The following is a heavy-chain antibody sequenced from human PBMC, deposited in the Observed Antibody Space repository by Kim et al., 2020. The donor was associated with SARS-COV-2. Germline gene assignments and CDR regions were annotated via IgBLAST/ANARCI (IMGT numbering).Heavy chain of an antibody. CDR1: GFTFSSYS. Sequence: GGSLRLSCAASGFTFSSYSMNWVRQAPGKGLEWVSSISSSSSYIYYADSVKGRFTISRDNAKNSLYLQMNSLRAEDTAVYYCARDYDCSSISCSYTQKNNWGQGTLVTVSS. CDR2: ISSSSSYI. D-gene: IGHD2-2*01. V-gene: IGHV3-21*01. CDR3: ARDYDCSSISCSYTQKNN. J-gene: IGHJ4*02.